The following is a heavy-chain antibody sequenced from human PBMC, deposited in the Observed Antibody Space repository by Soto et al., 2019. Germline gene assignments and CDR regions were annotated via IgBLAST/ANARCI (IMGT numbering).Heavy chain of an antibody. CDR1: GITSSKAW. CDR3: TTNFYSDYGIDV. J-gene: IGHJ6*02. CDR2: IKSKSDGGTT. D-gene: IGHD4-4*01. Sequence: PGGSLRLSCAASGITSSKAWMNWVRQSPGKGLEWVGRIKSKSDGGTTDYAAPVKGRFTISRDDSKNTLCLQMNSLKTEDTAVYYCTTNFYSDYGIDVWGQGTTVTVSS. V-gene: IGHV3-15*01.